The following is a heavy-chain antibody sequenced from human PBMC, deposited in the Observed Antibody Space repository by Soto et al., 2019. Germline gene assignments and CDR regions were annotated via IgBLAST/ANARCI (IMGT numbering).Heavy chain of an antibody. CDR3: ARGGGFCGGDCYKGGIDY. CDR2: ISYDGSNE. V-gene: IGHV3-30*09. J-gene: IGHJ4*02. D-gene: IGHD2-21*02. Sequence: QVQLVESGGGVVQPGRSLRLSCTASGFPFSPYTMHWVRQAPGKGLEWVTVISYDGSNEYYADSVKGRFAISRDNSKNTLYLHMNSLRPEDTAVYYCARGGGFCGGDCYKGGIDYWRQGLLVTVSS. CDR1: GFPFSPYT.